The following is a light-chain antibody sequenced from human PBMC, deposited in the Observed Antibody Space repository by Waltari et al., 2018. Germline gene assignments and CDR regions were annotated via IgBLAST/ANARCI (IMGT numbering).Light chain of an antibody. CDR1: QGISSY. CDR2: GAS. Sequence: IQLTQSPSSLSASVGDRVTITCRASQGISSYLAWYQQQPGKAPKLLIYGASTLQSGVPSSFSGSGSGTDFTLTISSLQPEDFATYYCQQLNSYPLTFGQGTKLEIK. J-gene: IGKJ2*01. V-gene: IGKV1-9*01. CDR3: QQLNSYPLT.